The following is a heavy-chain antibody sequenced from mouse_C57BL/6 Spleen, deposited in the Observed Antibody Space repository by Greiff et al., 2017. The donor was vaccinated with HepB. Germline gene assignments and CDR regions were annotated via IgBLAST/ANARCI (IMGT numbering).Heavy chain of an antibody. D-gene: IGHD1-1*01. J-gene: IGHJ1*03. Sequence: QVQLQQPGAELVKPGASVKLSCKASGYTFTSYWMHWVKQRPGRGLEWIGRIDPNSGGTKYNEKFKSKVTLTVDKPSSTAYMQLSSLTSEDSAVYYCARDYYGSSYGNWYFDVWGTGTTVTVSS. V-gene: IGHV1-72*01. CDR2: IDPNSGGT. CDR3: ARDYYGSSYGNWYFDV. CDR1: GYTFTSYW.